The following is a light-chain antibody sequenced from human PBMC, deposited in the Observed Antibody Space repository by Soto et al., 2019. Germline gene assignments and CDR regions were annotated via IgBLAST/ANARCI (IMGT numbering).Light chain of an antibody. J-gene: IGKJ4*01. V-gene: IGKV3D-15*01. CDR3: QQYNNWPLT. Sequence: EIGLTHPQPTLFLSQGERAPFSSRASQSVSTFLAWYQQKPGQAPRLLIYGASNRATGIPDRFSGSGSGTDFTLTISSLQSEDFAVYYCQQYNNWPLTFGGGTKVDI. CDR2: GAS. CDR1: QSVSTF.